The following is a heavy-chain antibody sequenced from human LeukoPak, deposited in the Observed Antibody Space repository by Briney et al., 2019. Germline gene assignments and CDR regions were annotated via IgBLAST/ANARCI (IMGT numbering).Heavy chain of an antibody. J-gene: IGHJ2*01. Sequence: ASVKVSCKASGYTFTGYYMHWVRQAPGLGLEWMGRINPNSGGTNYAQKFQGRVTMTRDTSISTAYMELSRLRSDDTAVYYCARDALGYCSSTSCYTSWYFDLWGRGTLVTVSS. V-gene: IGHV1-2*06. D-gene: IGHD2-2*02. CDR2: INPNSGGT. CDR1: GYTFTGYY. CDR3: ARDALGYCSSTSCYTSWYFDL.